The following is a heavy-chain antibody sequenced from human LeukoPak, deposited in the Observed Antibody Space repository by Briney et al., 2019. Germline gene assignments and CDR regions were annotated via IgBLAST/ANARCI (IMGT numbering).Heavy chain of an antibody. CDR1: GFTVSSNS. Sequence: GGSLRLSCTVSGFTVSSNSMSWVRQAPGKGLEWVSFICSDNTHYSDSVKGRFTVSRDNSKNTLYLQMNSLRAEDTAVYYCARRAGAYSHPYDYWGQGTLVTVSS. CDR2: ICSDNT. J-gene: IGHJ4*02. D-gene: IGHD4/OR15-4a*01. CDR3: ARRAGAYSHPYDY. V-gene: IGHV3-53*01.